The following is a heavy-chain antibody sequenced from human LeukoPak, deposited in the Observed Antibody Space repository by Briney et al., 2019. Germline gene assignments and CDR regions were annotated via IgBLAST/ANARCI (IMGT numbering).Heavy chain of an antibody. CDR3: SSLFYYDSSGYSYNFDY. Sequence: TSETLALTCTVSGASISSYYWSWIRQPPGKGLEWIGYIYYSGSTNYNPSLKSRVTISVDTSKNQFSLELRSVTAADTAVYYCSSLFYYDSSGYSYNFDYWGQGTLVTVSS. CDR1: GASISSYY. V-gene: IGHV4-59*01. J-gene: IGHJ4*02. D-gene: IGHD3-22*01. CDR2: IYYSGST.